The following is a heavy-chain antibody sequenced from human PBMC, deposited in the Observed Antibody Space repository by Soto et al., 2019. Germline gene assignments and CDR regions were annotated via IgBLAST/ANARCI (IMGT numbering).Heavy chain of an antibody. D-gene: IGHD3-22*01. CDR1: GYTFTGYY. CDR2: INPNSGGT. CDR3: ASEKYYYDSSGNDAFDI. Sequence: ASVKVSCKASGYTFTGYYMHWVRQAPGQGLEWMGWINPNSGGTNYAQKFLGRVTMTRDTSISTAYMELSRLRSDDTAVYYCASEKYYYDSSGNDAFDIWGQGTMVTVSS. J-gene: IGHJ3*02. V-gene: IGHV1-2*02.